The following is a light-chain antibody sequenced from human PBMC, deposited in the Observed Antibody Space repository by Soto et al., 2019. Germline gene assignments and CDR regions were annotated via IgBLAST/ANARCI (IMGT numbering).Light chain of an antibody. CDR2: WAS. CDR1: QSVIYSANNKNC. J-gene: IGKJ1*01. Sequence: DIVMTQSPDSLAVSLGERATINCKSSQSVIYSANNKNCLAWYQQKPGQPPKLLIYWASTRESGVPDRFSGSGSGTDFTLTISSLQHEDVEVYYCQQYLGIHRTLGQGTKVDIK. CDR3: QQYLGIHRT. V-gene: IGKV4-1*01.